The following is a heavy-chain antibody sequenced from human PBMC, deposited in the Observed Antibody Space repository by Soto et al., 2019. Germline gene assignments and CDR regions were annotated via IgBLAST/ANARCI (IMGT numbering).Heavy chain of an antibody. V-gene: IGHV3-53*01. D-gene: IGHD3-3*01. J-gene: IGHJ6*02. Sequence: EVQLVESGGGLIQPGGSLRLSCAASGFTVSSNYMSWVRQAPGKGLEWVSVIYSGGSTYYADSVKGRFTISRDNSKTTLYLQMNSLRAEDTAVYYCARGRYFWSGPVPGAYGMDVWGQGTTVTVSS. CDR2: IYSGGST. CDR1: GFTVSSNY. CDR3: ARGRYFWSGPVPGAYGMDV.